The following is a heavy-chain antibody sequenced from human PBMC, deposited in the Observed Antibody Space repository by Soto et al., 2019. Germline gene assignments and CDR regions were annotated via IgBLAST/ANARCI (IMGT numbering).Heavy chain of an antibody. J-gene: IGHJ2*01. Sequence: SETLSLTCTVSGGSISSYYWSWIRQPPGKGLEWIGYIYYSGSTNYNPSLKSRVTISVDTSKNQFSLKLSSVTAADTAVYYCARLRYSYGPRWWYFDLWGRGTLVTVSS. CDR2: IYYSGST. CDR3: ARLRYSYGPRWWYFDL. V-gene: IGHV4-59*01. D-gene: IGHD5-18*01. CDR1: GGSISSYY.